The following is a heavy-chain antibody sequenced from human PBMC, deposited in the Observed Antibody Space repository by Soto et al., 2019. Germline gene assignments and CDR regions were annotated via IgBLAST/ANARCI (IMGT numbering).Heavy chain of an antibody. V-gene: IGHV1-69*17. D-gene: IGHD4-4*01. Sequence: QVQLVQSGPEVKKPGSSVKVSCEASGGTFSNFAVNWVRQAPGQGLEWVGGIIPLFNVAKYAQKFEGRVTIVADYATSTAYMDLSSLRSDDAAVYYCAAPVRAILIKDYKDTAGLDIWCQGTVVSVPS. J-gene: IGHJ3*02. CDR1: GGTFSNFA. CDR3: AAPVRAILIKDYKDTAGLDI. CDR2: IIPLFNVA.